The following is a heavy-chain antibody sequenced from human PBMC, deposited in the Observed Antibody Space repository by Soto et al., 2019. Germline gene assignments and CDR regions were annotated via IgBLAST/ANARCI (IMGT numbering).Heavy chain of an antibody. CDR2: ISSSGSTI. CDR3: ASHTTGTPSSIGAFDI. D-gene: IGHD1-1*01. CDR1: GFTFSDYY. J-gene: IGHJ3*02. Sequence: GGSLRLSCAASGFTFSDYYMSWIRQAPGKGLEWVSYISSSGSTIYYADSVKGRFTISRDNAKNSLYLQMNSLRAEDTAVYYCASHTTGTPSSIGAFDIWGQGTMVTVSS. V-gene: IGHV3-11*01.